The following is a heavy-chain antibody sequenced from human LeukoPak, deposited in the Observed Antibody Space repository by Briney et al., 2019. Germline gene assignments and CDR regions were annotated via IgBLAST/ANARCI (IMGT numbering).Heavy chain of an antibody. CDR3: AKDAPNWGKGLYYFDY. V-gene: IGHV3-23*01. D-gene: IGHD7-27*01. Sequence: GGSLRLSCAASGFTFSSYAMSWVRHAPGKGLEWVSAISGSGGSTYYADSVKGRFTISRDNSKNTLYLQMNSLRAEDTAVYYCAKDAPNWGKGLYYFDYWGQGTLVTVSS. CDR1: GFTFSSYA. J-gene: IGHJ4*02. CDR2: ISGSGGST.